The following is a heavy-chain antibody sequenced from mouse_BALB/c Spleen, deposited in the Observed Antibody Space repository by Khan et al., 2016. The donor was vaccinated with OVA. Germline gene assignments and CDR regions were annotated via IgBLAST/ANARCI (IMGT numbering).Heavy chain of an antibody. CDR1: GYSITSGYA. D-gene: IGHD1-1*01. J-gene: IGHJ2*01. Sequence: VQLKESGPGLVKPSQSLSLTCTVTGYSITSGYAWNWIRQFPGNKLEWMGYISYSGVTSFTPSLKSRISITRDTTKNQFLLQLTAVTTEDTATYYCARGNYYGYYFDYWGQGTTLTVSS. CDR3: ARGNYYGYYFDY. V-gene: IGHV3-2*02. CDR2: ISYSGVT.